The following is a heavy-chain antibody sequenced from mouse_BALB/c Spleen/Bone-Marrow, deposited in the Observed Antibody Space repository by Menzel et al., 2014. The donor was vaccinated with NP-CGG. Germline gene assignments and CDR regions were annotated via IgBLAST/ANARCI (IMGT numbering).Heavy chain of an antibody. CDR2: ISSGSSTI. V-gene: IGHV5-17*02. J-gene: IGHJ2*01. Sequence: VQLQQSGGGLVQPGGSRKLSCAASGFTFSSFGMHWVRQAPEKGLEWVAYISSGSSTIYYADTVKGRFTISRDNPKNTLFLQMTSLRSEDTAMYYCARDVPLYDVGYFDYWGQGTTLTVSS. CDR3: ARDVPLYDVGYFDY. CDR1: GFTFSSFG. D-gene: IGHD2-14*01.